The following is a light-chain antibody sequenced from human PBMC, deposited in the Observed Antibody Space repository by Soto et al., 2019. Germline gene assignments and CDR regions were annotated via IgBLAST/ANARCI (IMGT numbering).Light chain of an antibody. J-gene: IGKJ1*01. CDR3: QQYNDWPRT. CDR2: GAS. V-gene: IGKV3-15*01. CDR1: QSVSSN. Sequence: EIVVTQSPATLSVSPGERATLSCRASQSVSSNLAWYQQKPGQAPRLLIYGASTRATGVPARFSGSGSGTEFTLTISSLQSEDFAVYYCQQYNDWPRTFGRGTKV.